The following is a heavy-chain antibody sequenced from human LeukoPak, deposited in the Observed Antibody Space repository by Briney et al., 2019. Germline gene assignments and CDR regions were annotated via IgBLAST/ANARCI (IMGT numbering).Heavy chain of an antibody. Sequence: PGGSLRLSCAASGFTFSSYSMNWVRQAPGKGLEWVSYISSSSSTIYYADSVKGRFTISRDNAKNSLYLQMESLRDEDTAVYYCARDMSGPDAFDIWGQGTMVTVSS. CDR1: GFTFSSYS. CDR3: ARDMSGPDAFDI. J-gene: IGHJ3*02. D-gene: IGHD3-3*01. V-gene: IGHV3-48*02. CDR2: ISSSSSTI.